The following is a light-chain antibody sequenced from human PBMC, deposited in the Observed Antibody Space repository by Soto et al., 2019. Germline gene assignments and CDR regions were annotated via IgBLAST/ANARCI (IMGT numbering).Light chain of an antibody. V-gene: IGLV4-69*01. Sequence: QSVLTQSPSASASLGASVKLTCTLSSGHSSYAIAWHQQQSEKGPRFLMKLNTDGSHSKGDGIPDRFSGSSSGAERYLTISSLQSEDEADYYCQTWATGVVFGGGTKLTVL. CDR1: SGHSSYA. CDR3: QTWATGVV. J-gene: IGLJ2*01. CDR2: LNTDGSH.